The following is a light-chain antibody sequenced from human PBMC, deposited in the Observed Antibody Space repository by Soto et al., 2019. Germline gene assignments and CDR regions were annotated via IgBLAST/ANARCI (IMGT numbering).Light chain of an antibody. V-gene: IGLV2-14*01. J-gene: IGLJ1*01. CDR3: SSYTRSSTSYV. CDR2: EVS. Sequence: ALTQPASVSGSPGQSITISCTGTSSDVGGYNYVSWYQQHPGKAPKLMIYEVSNRPSRVSNRFSGSKSGNTASLTISGLQAEDEADYYCSSYTRSSTSYVFGTGTQLTVL. CDR1: SSDVGGYNY.